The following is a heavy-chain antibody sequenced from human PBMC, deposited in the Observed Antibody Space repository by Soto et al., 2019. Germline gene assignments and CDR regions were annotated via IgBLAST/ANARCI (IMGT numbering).Heavy chain of an antibody. D-gene: IGHD3-10*02. CDR1: GGSISSGGYY. CDR3: ASGRVYLVRGSNWFDP. CDR2: IYYSGST. Sequence: TLSLTCTVSGGSISSGGYYWSWVRQHPGKGLEWIGYIYYSGSTYYNPSLKSRVTISVDTSKNQFSLKLSSVTAADTAVYYCASGRVYLVRGSNWFDPWGQGTLVTVAS. J-gene: IGHJ5*02. V-gene: IGHV4-31*03.